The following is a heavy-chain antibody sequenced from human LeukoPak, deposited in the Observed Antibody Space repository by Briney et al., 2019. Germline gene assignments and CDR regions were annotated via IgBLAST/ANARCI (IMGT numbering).Heavy chain of an antibody. Sequence: SETLSLTCTVSGGSTSSYYWSWIRQPAGKGLEWIGRINISGSSNYNPSLRSRVTMSVDTSKNQLSLNLSSVTAADTAVYYCAREGGGPRWLDPWGQGTLVTVSS. CDR1: GGSTSSYY. CDR2: INISGSS. V-gene: IGHV4-4*07. D-gene: IGHD6-25*01. CDR3: AREGGGPRWLDP. J-gene: IGHJ5*02.